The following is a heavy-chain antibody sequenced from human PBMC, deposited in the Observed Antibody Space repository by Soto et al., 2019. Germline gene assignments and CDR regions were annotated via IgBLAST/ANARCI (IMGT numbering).Heavy chain of an antibody. J-gene: IGHJ6*03. V-gene: IGHV3-23*01. Sequence: GGSLRLSCAASGFTFSSYAMSWVRQAPGKGLEWGSAISGSGGSTYYAASVKGRFTISRDNSKNTLYLQMNSLRAEDTAVYYCAKWGETDYYYYYYMDVWGKGTAVTVSS. CDR3: AKWGETDYYYYYYMDV. D-gene: IGHD3-10*01. CDR1: GFTFSSYA. CDR2: ISGSGGST.